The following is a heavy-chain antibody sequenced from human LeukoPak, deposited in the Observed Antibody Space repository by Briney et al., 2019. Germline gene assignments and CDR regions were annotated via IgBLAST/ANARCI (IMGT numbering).Heavy chain of an antibody. CDR3: ARQRQDITHDCAFDI. J-gene: IGHJ3*02. CDR1: GGSISSSSYY. CDR2: IYYSGST. Sequence: PSETLSLTCTVSGGSISSSSYYWGWIRQPPGKGLEWIGSIYYSGSTYYNPSLKSRVTISVDTSKNQFSLKLSSVTAADTAVYYCARQRQDITHDCAFDIWGQGTMVTVSS. V-gene: IGHV4-39*01. D-gene: IGHD2-15*01.